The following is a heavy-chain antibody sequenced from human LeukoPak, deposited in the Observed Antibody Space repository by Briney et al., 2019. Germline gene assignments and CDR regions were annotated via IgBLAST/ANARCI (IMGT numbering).Heavy chain of an antibody. CDR1: GASISSSTYY. CDR3: ASNSFRD. V-gene: IGHV4-39*07. CDR2: IYYSGTT. D-gene: IGHD3-10*01. Sequence: PSETLSLTCTVSGASISSSTYYWGWIRQPPGKGLEWIGSIYYSGTTYYNASLQSRVTISVDTSKNQFSLKLSSVTAADTAVYYCASNSFRDWGQGTLVTVSS. J-gene: IGHJ4*02.